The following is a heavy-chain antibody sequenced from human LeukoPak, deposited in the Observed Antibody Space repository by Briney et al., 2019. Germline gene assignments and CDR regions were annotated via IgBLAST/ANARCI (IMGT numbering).Heavy chain of an antibody. J-gene: IGHJ5*02. CDR2: INHSGST. D-gene: IGHD5-18*01. V-gene: IGHV4-34*01. CDR1: GFTFSNYA. CDR3: ARRTDTAMVNWFDP. Sequence: GSLRLSCAASGFTFSNYAMTWVRQPPGKGLEWIGEINHSGSTNYNPSLKSRVTISVDTSKNQFSLKLSSVTAADTAVYYCARRTDTAMVNWFDPWGQGTLVTVSS.